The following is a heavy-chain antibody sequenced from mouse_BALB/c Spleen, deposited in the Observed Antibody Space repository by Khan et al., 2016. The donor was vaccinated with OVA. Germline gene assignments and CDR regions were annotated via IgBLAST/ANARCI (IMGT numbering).Heavy chain of an antibody. J-gene: IGHJ4*01. D-gene: IGHD2-3*01. Sequence: EVQLVESGPGLVKPSQSLSLICTVTGYSITSDYAWNWIRQFPGNKLEWMGFISYSGNTKYNPALKSRISITRDTSKNQFFLQLNSVTTEDTATYYCARDGSRYNYAMDYWGQGTSVTVSS. CDR3: ARDGSRYNYAMDY. V-gene: IGHV3-2*02. CDR2: ISYSGNT. CDR1: GYSITSDYA.